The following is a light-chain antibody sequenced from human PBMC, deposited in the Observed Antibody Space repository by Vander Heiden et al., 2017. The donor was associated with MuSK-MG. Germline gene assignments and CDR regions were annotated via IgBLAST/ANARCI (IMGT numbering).Light chain of an antibody. CDR3: QQDGSSPLT. Sequence: IVLTQSPGTLSFSPGERATLSCRASQSISSSYLAWYQQKPGQAPRLLIYGASSRATGIPDRFSGSGSRTDFTLTISRLEPEDFAVYYCQQDGSSPLTFGGGTKVEI. V-gene: IGKV3-20*01. CDR2: GAS. CDR1: QSISSSY. J-gene: IGKJ4*01.